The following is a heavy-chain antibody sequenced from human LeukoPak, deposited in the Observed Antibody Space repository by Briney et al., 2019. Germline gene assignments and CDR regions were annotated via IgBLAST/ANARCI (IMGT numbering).Heavy chain of an antibody. CDR1: GGSISSYY. Sequence: PSETLSLTYTVSGGSISSYYWSWIRQPPGKGLEWIGYIYYSGSTNYNPSLKSRVTISVDTSKNQFSLKLSSVTAADTAVYYCARDHRSPPNHYYGSGSYHRLYGMDVWGQGTTVTVSS. V-gene: IGHV4-59*01. D-gene: IGHD3-10*01. CDR3: ARDHRSPPNHYYGSGSYHRLYGMDV. J-gene: IGHJ6*02. CDR2: IYYSGST.